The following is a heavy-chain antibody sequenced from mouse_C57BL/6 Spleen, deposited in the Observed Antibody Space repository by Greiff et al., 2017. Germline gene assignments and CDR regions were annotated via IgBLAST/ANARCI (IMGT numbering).Heavy chain of an antibody. CDR1: GYTFTDYE. CDR2: IDPETGGT. CDR3: TPAYYSNRYAMDY. V-gene: IGHV1-15*01. Sequence: VQLQQSGAELVRPGASVTLSCKASGYTFTDYEMHWVKQTPVHGLEWIGAIDPETGGTAYNQKFKGKAILTADKSSSTSYMELRSLTSEDSAVYYGTPAYYSNRYAMDYWGQGTSVTVSS. J-gene: IGHJ4*01. D-gene: IGHD2-5*01.